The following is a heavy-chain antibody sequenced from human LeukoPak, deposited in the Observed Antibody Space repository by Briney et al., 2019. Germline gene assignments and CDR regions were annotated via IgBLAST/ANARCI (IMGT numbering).Heavy chain of an antibody. D-gene: IGHD2-2*01. CDR2: IYYSGST. V-gene: IGHV4-39*07. Sequence: SETLSLTCTVSGGSISSSSYYWGWIRQPPGKGLEWIGSIYYSGSTYYNPSLKSRVTISVDTSKSQFSLKLSSVTAADTAVYYCASSYCSSTSCYDRSAGFDYWGQGTLVTVSS. CDR1: GGSISSSSYY. J-gene: IGHJ4*02. CDR3: ASSYCSSTSCYDRSAGFDY.